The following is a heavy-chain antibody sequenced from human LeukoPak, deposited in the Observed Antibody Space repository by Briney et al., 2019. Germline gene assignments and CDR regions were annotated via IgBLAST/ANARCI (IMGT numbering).Heavy chain of an antibody. CDR1: AFTFSTYG. V-gene: IGHV3-30*02. D-gene: IGHD4-11*01. CDR3: AKDSYYSNYERSVGDAFDI. CDR2: IRYDGSSK. J-gene: IGHJ3*02. Sequence: PGGSLRLSCAASAFTFSTYGMHWVRQAPGKGLEWVAFIRYDGSSKYYADSVKGRFTISRDNSKNTLYLQMNSLRAEDTAVHYCAKDSYYSNYERSVGDAFDIWGQGTMVTVSS.